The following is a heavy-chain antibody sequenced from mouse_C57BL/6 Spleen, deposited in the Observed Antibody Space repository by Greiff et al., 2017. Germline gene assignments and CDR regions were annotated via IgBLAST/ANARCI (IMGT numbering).Heavy chain of an antibody. CDR2: IYPGDGDT. J-gene: IGHJ2*01. V-gene: IGHV1-82*01. CDR1: GYAFSSSW. D-gene: IGHD1-1*02. CDR3: ARPVTRWYCDD. Sequence: VMLVESGPELVKPGASVKISCKASGYAFSSSWMNWVKQRPGKGLEWIGRIYPGDGDTNYNGKFKGKATLTADKSSSTAYMQLSSLTSEDSAVYCCARPVTRWYCDDWGQGTTLTVSS.